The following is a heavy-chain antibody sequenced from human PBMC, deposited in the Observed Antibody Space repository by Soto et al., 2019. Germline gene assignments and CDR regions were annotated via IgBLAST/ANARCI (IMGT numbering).Heavy chain of an antibody. D-gene: IGHD1-1*01. CDR2: IYYSGST. V-gene: IGHV4-59*06. Sequence: PSETLSLTCTVSGGSISSYYWSWIRQHPGKGLEWIGYIYYSGSTYYNPSLKSRVTISVDKSKNQFSLKLSSVTAADTAVYYCARDQLEGNWFDPWGQGTLVTVSS. CDR1: GGSISSYY. J-gene: IGHJ5*02. CDR3: ARDQLEGNWFDP.